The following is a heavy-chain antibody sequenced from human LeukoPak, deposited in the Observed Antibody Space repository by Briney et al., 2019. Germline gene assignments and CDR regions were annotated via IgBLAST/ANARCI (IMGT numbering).Heavy chain of an antibody. J-gene: IGHJ4*02. D-gene: IGHD6-13*01. CDR2: IYYSGST. V-gene: IGHV4-59*01. CDR3: ARDRTGYSSSWYYFDY. CDR1: GGSISSYY. Sequence: SETLSLTCTVSGGSISSYYWSWLRQPPGKGLEWIGYIYYSGSTNYNPSLKSRVTISVDTSKNQFSLKLSSVTAADTAVYYCARDRTGYSSSWYYFDYWGQGTLVTVSS.